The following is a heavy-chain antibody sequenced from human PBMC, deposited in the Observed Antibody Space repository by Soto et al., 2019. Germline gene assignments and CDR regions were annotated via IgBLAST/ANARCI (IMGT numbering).Heavy chain of an antibody. CDR3: ARGYNYGWFDP. Sequence: SLRLSCAASGFTFSSYAMHWVRQAPGKGLEWVAVISYDGSNKYYADSVKGRFTISRDNSKNTLYLQMNSLRAEDTAVYYCARGYNYGWFDPWGQGTLVTVSS. J-gene: IGHJ5*02. CDR1: GFTFSSYA. CDR2: ISYDGSNK. D-gene: IGHD3-10*01. V-gene: IGHV3-30-3*01.